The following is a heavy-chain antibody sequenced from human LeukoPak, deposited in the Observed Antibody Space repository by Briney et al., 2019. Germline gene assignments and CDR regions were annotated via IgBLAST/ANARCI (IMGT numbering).Heavy chain of an antibody. CDR2: IYYSGST. CDR3: ARWGREQLWLSDAFDI. D-gene: IGHD5-18*01. J-gene: IGHJ3*02. Sequence: SETLSLTCTVSGGSISSSSYYWGRIRQPPGKGLEWIGSIYYSGSTYYNPSLKSRVTISVDTSKNQFSLKLSSVTAADTAVYYCARWGREQLWLSDAFDIWGQGTMVTVSS. CDR1: GGSISSSSYY. V-gene: IGHV4-39*01.